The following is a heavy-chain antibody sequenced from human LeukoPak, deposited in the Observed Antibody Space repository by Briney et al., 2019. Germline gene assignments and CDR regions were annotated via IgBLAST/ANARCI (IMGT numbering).Heavy chain of an antibody. V-gene: IGHV1-46*01. Sequence: ASVKVSCKASGYTFTTYYMHWMRQAPGQGPEWMGIINPRGGSTDYARKFQCRITMTSDTSTSTVYMELNSLTSYDTAIYFCARVGSAAATADYWGQGTLVTVSS. CDR3: ARVGSAAATADY. CDR1: GYTFTTYY. D-gene: IGHD6-25*01. CDR2: INPRGGST. J-gene: IGHJ4*02.